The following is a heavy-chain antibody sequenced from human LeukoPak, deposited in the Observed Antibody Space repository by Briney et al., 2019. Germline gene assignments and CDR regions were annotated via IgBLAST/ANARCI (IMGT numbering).Heavy chain of an antibody. J-gene: IGHJ4*02. V-gene: IGHV3-66*02. CDR2: IYSGGST. Sequence: PGGSLRLSCAASGFTVSSNYMSWVRQAPGKGLEWVSVIYSGGSTYYADSVKGRFTISRDNSKNTLYLQMSSLRAEDTAVYYCARDSLYSWGYDYWGQGTLVTVSS. CDR3: ARDSLYSWGYDY. D-gene: IGHD1-20*01. CDR1: GFTVSSNY.